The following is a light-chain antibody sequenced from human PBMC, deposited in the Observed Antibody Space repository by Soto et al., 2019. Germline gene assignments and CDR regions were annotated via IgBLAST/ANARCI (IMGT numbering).Light chain of an antibody. CDR1: SSNIGAGYD. CDR2: GNS. Sequence: QAVVTQPPSESGAPGQRVTISCTGSSSNIGAGYDVHWYQQLPGTAPKLLIYGNSNRPSGVPDRFSGSKSGTSASLAITGLQAEDEAHYYCQSYDSSLSGWVFGGGTKLTLL. V-gene: IGLV1-40*01. J-gene: IGLJ3*02. CDR3: QSYDSSLSGWV.